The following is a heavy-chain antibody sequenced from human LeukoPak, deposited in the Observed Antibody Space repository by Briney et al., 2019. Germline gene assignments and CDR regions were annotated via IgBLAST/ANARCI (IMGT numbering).Heavy chain of an antibody. CDR1: GGSISSYY. J-gene: IGHJ4*02. CDR3: ARGISVFRGGYCSGGSCPGYQRPLFDY. D-gene: IGHD2-15*01. V-gene: IGHV4-59*01. CDR2: IYYSGST. Sequence: RPSETLSLTCTVSGGSISSYYWSWIRQPPGKGLEWIGYIYYSGSTNYNPSLKSRVTISVDTSKNQFSLKLSSVTAADTAVYYCARGISVFRGGYCSGGSCPGYQRPLFDYWGQGTLVTVSS.